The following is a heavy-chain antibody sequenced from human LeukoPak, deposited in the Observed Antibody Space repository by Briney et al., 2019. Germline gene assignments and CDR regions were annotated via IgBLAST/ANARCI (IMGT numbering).Heavy chain of an antibody. V-gene: IGHV4-39*01. D-gene: IGHD4-17*01. CDR1: GGSISSSSYY. CDR2: IYYSGST. Sequence: SETLSLTCTVSGGSISSSSYYWGWIRQPPGKGLEWIGSIYYSGSTYYNPSLKSRVTISVDTSKNQLSLKLSSVTAADTAVYYCASFEDYGDPIFDYWGQGTLVTVSS. CDR3: ASFEDYGDPIFDY. J-gene: IGHJ4*02.